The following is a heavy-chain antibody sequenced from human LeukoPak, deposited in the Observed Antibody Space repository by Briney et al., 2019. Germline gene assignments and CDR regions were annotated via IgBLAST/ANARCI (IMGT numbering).Heavy chain of an antibody. CDR2: IKQDGSEK. D-gene: IGHD2-21*02. J-gene: IGHJ4*02. CDR3: ARDAYCGGDCYHFDY. V-gene: IGHV3-7*01. CDR1: GFTFSSYW. Sequence: GGSLRLSCAASGFTFSSYWMSWVRQAPGKGLEWVANIKQDGSEKYYVDSVKGRFTISRDNAKNSLYLQMNSLRAEATAVYYCARDAYCGGDCYHFDYWGQGTLVTVSS.